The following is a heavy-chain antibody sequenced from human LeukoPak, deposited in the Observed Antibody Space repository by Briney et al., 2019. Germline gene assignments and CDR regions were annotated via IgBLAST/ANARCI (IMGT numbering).Heavy chain of an antibody. D-gene: IGHD3-10*01. CDR2: ISYDGSNK. Sequence: GRSLRLSCAASGFTFSSYGMHWVRQAPGKGLEWVAVISYDGSNKYYADSVKGRFTISRDNSKNTLYLQMNSLRAEDTAVYYCAKEHTESKVLLRFGESHYYGMDVWGQGTTVTVSS. V-gene: IGHV3-30*18. CDR3: AKEHTESKVLLRFGESHYYGMDV. CDR1: GFTFSSYG. J-gene: IGHJ6*02.